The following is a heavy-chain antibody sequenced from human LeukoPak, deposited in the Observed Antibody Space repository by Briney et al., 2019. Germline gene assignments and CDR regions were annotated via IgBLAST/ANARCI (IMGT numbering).Heavy chain of an antibody. CDR1: GYTFTSYY. V-gene: IGHV1-46*01. Sequence: ASVKVSCKASGYTFTSYYMHWVRQAPGQGLEWMGIINPSGGSTSYAQKFQGRVTMTEDTSTDTAYMELSSLRSEDTAVYYCATDSSPPDIAARLKSSYYYYMDVWGKGTTVTVSS. D-gene: IGHD6-6*01. CDR2: INPSGGST. CDR3: ATDSSPPDIAARLKSSYYYYMDV. J-gene: IGHJ6*03.